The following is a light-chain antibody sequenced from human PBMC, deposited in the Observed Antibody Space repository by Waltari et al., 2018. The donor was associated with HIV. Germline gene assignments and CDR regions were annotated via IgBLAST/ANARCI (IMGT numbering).Light chain of an antibody. Sequence: DIVMTQSPDSLAVSLGERATINCKSSQSILYSSNNKNYLAWYQQKPGQPPKLLIYWASTRQSGVPDRFSGSGSGTDFTLTISSLQAEDVAVYYCQQYYNTRAFGHGTKVEIK. CDR1: QSILYSSNNKNY. CDR3: QQYYNTRA. V-gene: IGKV4-1*01. J-gene: IGKJ1*01. CDR2: WAS.